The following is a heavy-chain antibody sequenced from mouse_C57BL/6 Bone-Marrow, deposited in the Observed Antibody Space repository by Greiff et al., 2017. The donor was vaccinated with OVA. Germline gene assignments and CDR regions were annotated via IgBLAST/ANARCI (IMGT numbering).Heavy chain of an antibody. Sequence: VHVKQSGPELVKPGASVKIPCKASGYTFTDYNMDWVKQSHGKGLEWIGDINPNNGGTIYNQKFKGKATLTVDKSSSTAYMELRSLTSEDTAVYYCAKRGDFDYWGQGTTLTVSS. CDR2: INPNNGGT. V-gene: IGHV1-18*01. CDR3: AKRGDFDY. CDR1: GYTFTDYN. J-gene: IGHJ2*01.